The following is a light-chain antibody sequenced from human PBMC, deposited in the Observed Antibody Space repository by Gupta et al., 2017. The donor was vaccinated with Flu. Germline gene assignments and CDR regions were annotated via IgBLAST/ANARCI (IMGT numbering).Light chain of an antibody. V-gene: IGKV1-39*01. Sequence: SSLSASVGDRVTITCRASHSISNYLNWYQKKPGEAPKLLIYRASSLQSGVPSRFSGSGSGTDFTLTISSLKPEDRASYFCLQSYSTPLLTFGPGTKVDIK. CDR3: LQSYSTPLLT. CDR1: HSISNY. CDR2: RAS. J-gene: IGKJ3*01.